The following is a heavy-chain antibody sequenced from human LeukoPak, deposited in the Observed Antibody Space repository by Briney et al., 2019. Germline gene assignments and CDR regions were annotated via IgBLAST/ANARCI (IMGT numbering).Heavy chain of an antibody. CDR3: AKDIRGYSSGWPWFDY. CDR1: GFIFSNYG. CDR2: ISGSGAKT. Sequence: GGSLRLSCTVSGFIFSNYGMSWVRQAPGKGLEWVSGISGSGAKTYYADSVKGRFSISRDNSKNTVYLQVNSLRGEDTAVYYCAKDIRGYSSGWPWFDYWGQGTLVTVSP. V-gene: IGHV3-23*01. J-gene: IGHJ4*02. D-gene: IGHD2-15*01.